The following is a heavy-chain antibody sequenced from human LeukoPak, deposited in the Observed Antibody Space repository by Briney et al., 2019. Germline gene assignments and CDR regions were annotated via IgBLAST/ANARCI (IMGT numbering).Heavy chain of an antibody. CDR2: ISAYNGNT. CDR1: GYTFTYYY. CDR3: AREQLLWFGESSYGMDV. D-gene: IGHD3-10*01. J-gene: IGHJ6*02. V-gene: IGHV1-18*04. Sequence: ASVKVSCKASGYTFTYYYMHWVRQAPGQGLEWMGWISAYNGNTNYAQKLQGRVTMTTDTSTSTAYMELRSLRSDDTAVYYCAREQLLWFGESSYGMDVWGQGTTVTVSS.